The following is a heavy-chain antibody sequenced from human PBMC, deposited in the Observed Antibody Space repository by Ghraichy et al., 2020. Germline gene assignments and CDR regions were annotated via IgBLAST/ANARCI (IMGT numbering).Heavy chain of an antibody. V-gene: IGHV1-69*04. Sequence: SVKVSCKASGGTFSSYTISWVRQAPGQGLEWMGRIIPILGIANYAQKFQGRVTITADKSTSTAYMELSSLRSEDTAVYYCARDRGGYSGSYVAFDIWGQGSMVTVSS. CDR2: IIPILGIA. CDR1: GGTFSSYT. J-gene: IGHJ3*02. D-gene: IGHD1-26*01. CDR3: ARDRGGYSGSYVAFDI.